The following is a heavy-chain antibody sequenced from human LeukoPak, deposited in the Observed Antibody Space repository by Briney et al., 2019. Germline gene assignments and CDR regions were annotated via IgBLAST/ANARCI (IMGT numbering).Heavy chain of an antibody. V-gene: IGHV1-58*01. Sequence: GASVKVSCKDSGFTFTTSAVQWVRQARGQRLEWIGWIVVGSGNTNYAQKFQERVTVIRDMSTSTAYMELSSLRSEDTAVYYCAAGYCSGGSCYPYYYYGMDVWGQGTTVTVSS. CDR2: IVVGSGNT. CDR1: GFTFTTSA. D-gene: IGHD2-15*01. J-gene: IGHJ6*02. CDR3: AAGYCSGGSCYPYYYYGMDV.